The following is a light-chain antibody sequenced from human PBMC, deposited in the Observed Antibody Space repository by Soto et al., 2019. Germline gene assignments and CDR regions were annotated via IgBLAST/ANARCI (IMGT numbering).Light chain of an antibody. J-gene: IGKJ2*01. CDR2: DAS. Sequence: EIVLTQSPATLSLSPGERATLSCRASQSVSSYLAWYQQKPGQAPRLLIYDASNRATGIPARFSGSGSGTDFTLTISSLDPEDFAVYYCQQRSNWPIFGQGTKLEIK. CDR1: QSVSSY. CDR3: QQRSNWPI. V-gene: IGKV3-11*01.